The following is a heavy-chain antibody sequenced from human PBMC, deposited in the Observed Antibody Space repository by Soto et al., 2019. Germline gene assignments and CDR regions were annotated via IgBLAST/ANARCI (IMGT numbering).Heavy chain of an antibody. CDR1: GFVFSSFD. Sequence: QVQLVESGGGAVQPGRSLRLSCAASGFVFSSFDMNWVRQAPGKGLEWVAHIRYDGGKTYYADSVKGRFTISSDNSRNTLYLQMNSLRAEDTAVYQCVTDLESTSCPNLWGQGTLVTVSS. D-gene: IGHD2-2*01. CDR2: IRYDGGKT. J-gene: IGHJ4*02. V-gene: IGHV3-33*08. CDR3: VTDLESTSCPNL.